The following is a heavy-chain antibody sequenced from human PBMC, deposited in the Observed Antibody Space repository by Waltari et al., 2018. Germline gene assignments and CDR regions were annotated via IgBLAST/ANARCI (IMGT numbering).Heavy chain of an antibody. V-gene: IGHV1-24*01. CDR2: FDPEDGET. CDR3: ATDLILTTVTTPPGNY. D-gene: IGHD4-17*01. J-gene: IGHJ4*02. Sequence: QVQLVQSGAEVKKPGASVKVSCKVSGYTLTELSMHWVRQAPGKGLEWMGGFDPEDGETIYAQKFQGRVTMTEETSTDTAYMELSSLRSEDTAVYYCATDLILTTVTTPPGNYWGQGTLATVSS. CDR1: GYTLTELS.